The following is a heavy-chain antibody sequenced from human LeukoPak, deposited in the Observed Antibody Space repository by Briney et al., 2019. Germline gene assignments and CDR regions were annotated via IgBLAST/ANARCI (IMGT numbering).Heavy chain of an antibody. CDR2: MNPNSGNT. D-gene: IGHD6-13*01. J-gene: IGHJ4*02. CDR1: GYTFTSYD. V-gene: IGHV1-8*01. CDR3: ARRNAGAAPDY. Sequence: VASVNVSCKAAGYTFTSYDINWVRQATGQGLEWMGWMNPNSGNTGYAQTFQGRVTMTRNTSISTAYMELSSLRSEDTAVYDCARRNAGAAPDYWGQGTLVTVSS.